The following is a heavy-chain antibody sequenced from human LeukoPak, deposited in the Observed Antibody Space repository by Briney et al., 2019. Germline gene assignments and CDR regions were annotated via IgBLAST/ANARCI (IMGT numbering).Heavy chain of an antibody. J-gene: IGHJ4*02. CDR3: ARAEHIVVVSRGLYLDS. Sequence: PSETLCLTCAVYGGSFNGYYWSWIRQPPGKGLEWIGEINHTGSTNYNPSLKSRVTISVDKSKNQFSLKVTSVTAADTAVYYCARAEHIVVVSRGLYLDSWGQRTLVSASS. CDR1: GGSFNGYY. D-gene: IGHD2-21*01. V-gene: IGHV4-34*01. CDR2: INHTGST.